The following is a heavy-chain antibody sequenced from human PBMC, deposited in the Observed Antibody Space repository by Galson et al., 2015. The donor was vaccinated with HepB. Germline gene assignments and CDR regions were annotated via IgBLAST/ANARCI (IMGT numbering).Heavy chain of an antibody. D-gene: IGHD1-1*01. CDR3: ARTQLHVDYVYYHMDV. J-gene: IGHJ6*03. Sequence: SVKVSCKASGGTFSSYANSWVRQAPGQGLAWMGGIVPIFDTTHYALKFQGRVTLTADESTTTAYMELTSLRSEDTAIYYCARTQLHVDYVYYHMDVWGQGTTVTVSS. CDR2: IVPIFDTT. CDR1: GGTFSSYA. V-gene: IGHV1-69*13.